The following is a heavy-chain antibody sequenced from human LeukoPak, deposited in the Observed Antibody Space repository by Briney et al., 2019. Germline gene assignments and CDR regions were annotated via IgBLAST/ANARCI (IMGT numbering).Heavy chain of an antibody. V-gene: IGHV3-9*01. D-gene: IGHD5-18*01. CDR3: AKGRGYSYGYLADY. J-gene: IGHJ4*02. CDR1: GFTFDDYA. CDR2: INWNSGSI. Sequence: GGSLRLSCAASGFTFDDYAMHWVRQAPGKGLEWVSGINWNSGSIGYADSVKGRFTISRDNAKNSLYLQINSLRAEDTALYYCAKGRGYSYGYLADYWGQGTLVTVSS.